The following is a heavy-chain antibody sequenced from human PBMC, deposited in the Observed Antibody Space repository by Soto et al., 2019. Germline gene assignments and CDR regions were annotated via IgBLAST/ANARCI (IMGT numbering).Heavy chain of an antibody. CDR1: GFTFSSYA. Sequence: QVQLVESGGGVVQPGRSLRLSCAASGFTFSSYAMHWVRQAPGKGLEWVAVISYDGSNKYYADSVKGRFTISRDNSKNTLYLQMNSLRAEVTAVYYCARASYGDYDGYFQHWGQGTLVTVSS. CDR3: ARASYGDYDGYFQH. J-gene: IGHJ1*01. CDR2: ISYDGSNK. V-gene: IGHV3-30-3*01. D-gene: IGHD4-17*01.